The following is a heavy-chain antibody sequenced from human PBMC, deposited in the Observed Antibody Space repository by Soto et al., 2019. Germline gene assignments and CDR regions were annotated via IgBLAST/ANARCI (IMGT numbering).Heavy chain of an antibody. V-gene: IGHV3-48*02. CDR3: ARPEYSSSSYGMDV. CDR2: ISSSSSTI. J-gene: IGHJ6*02. Sequence: GGSLRLSCAACGFTFCSYSMNWVRQAPGKGLEWVSYISSSSSTIYYADSVKGRFTISRDNAKNSLYLQMNSLRDEDTAVYYCARPEYSSSSYGMDVWGQGTTVTVSS. CDR1: GFTFCSYS. D-gene: IGHD6-6*01.